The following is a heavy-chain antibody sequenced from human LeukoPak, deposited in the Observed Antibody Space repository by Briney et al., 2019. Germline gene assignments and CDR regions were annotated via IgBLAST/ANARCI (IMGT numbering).Heavy chain of an antibody. CDR3: ARTGIAARAHFDY. CDR1: GYTFPSYF. J-gene: IGHJ4*02. CDR2: IDPSGGST. Sequence: ASVKVSCKASGYTFPSYFMHWVRQAPGQGLEWMGIIDPSGGSTSYAQKFQGRVTMTRDTSTSTVYMELSSLRSEDTAVYYCARTGIAARAHFDYWGQGTLVTVSS. V-gene: IGHV1-46*01. D-gene: IGHD6-6*01.